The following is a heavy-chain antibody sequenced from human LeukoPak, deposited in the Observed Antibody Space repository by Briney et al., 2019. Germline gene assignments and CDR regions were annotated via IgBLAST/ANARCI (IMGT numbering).Heavy chain of an antibody. J-gene: IGHJ3*02. CDR3: ARDLGITISHAFDI. CDR1: GYTFTGYY. D-gene: IGHD3-9*01. Sequence: GASVKVSCKASGYTFTGYYMHWVRQAPGQGLEWMGWINPNSGGTNYAQKFQGRVTMTRDTSISTAYMELSRLRSDDAAVYYCARDLGITISHAFDIWGQGTMVTVSS. V-gene: IGHV1-2*02. CDR2: INPNSGGT.